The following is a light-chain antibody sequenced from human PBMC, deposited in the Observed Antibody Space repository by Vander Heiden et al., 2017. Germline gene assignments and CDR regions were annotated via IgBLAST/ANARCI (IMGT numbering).Light chain of an antibody. Sequence: SYELTRPPTVSVSPGQTARITCSGEALPPKTAYWYQPTSGQAPVLVMYEESTRPTGIPEGFSGSGSGTMATLTISGAQVEDEADYYCYSADSSGNHRVFGGGTKLTVL. CDR1: ALPPKT. J-gene: IGLJ2*01. V-gene: IGLV3-10*01. CDR2: EES. CDR3: YSADSSGNHRV.